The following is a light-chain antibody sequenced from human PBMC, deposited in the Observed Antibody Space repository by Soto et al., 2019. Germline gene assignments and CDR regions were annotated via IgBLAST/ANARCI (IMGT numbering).Light chain of an antibody. CDR3: QQYDTYWT. J-gene: IGKJ1*01. CDR1: QSISSY. CDR2: KAS. V-gene: IGKV1-5*03. Sequence: DIQMTQSPSSLSASVGDRVTITCRASQSISSYLNWYQQKPGKAPNLLIYKASSLKSGVPSRFSGSGSGTEFTLTISSLQPDDFATYYCQQYDTYWTFGQGTKV.